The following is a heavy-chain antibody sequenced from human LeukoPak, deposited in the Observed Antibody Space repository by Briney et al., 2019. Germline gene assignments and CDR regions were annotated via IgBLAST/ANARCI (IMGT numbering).Heavy chain of an antibody. V-gene: IGHV4-31*03. Sequence: SQTLSLTCSVSGGSISSGGYYWTWIRQHPGKGLGWIGYIYYSGSTYYNPSLKSRLTISVDTSKNQFSLKLSSVTAADTAVYYCARGYYYGSGSYYNCRAFDIWGQGTMVTVSS. J-gene: IGHJ3*02. CDR1: GGSISSGGYY. CDR2: IYYSGST. CDR3: ARGYYYGSGSYYNCRAFDI. D-gene: IGHD3-10*01.